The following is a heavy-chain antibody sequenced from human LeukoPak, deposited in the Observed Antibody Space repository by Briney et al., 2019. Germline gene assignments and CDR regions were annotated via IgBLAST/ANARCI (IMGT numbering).Heavy chain of an antibody. CDR2: ISYDGSSA. CDR1: GFTFNAYA. Sequence: PATSLRLSCAASGFTFNAYAMHWVRQSPGKGLEWVAVISYDGSSANYADSVRGRFTVSRDNSKNIVYLELQTLTTDDTAVFYCARDWGDLLAFGPWGQGTLVIVSS. D-gene: IGHD3-3*01. J-gene: IGHJ5*02. CDR3: ARDWGDLLAFGP. V-gene: IGHV3-30*03.